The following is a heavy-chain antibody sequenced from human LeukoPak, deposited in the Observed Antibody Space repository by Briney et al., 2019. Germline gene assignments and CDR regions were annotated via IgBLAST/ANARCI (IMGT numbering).Heavy chain of an antibody. CDR3: ARHDIVLMVYAQTSFDY. CDR2: MCYSGST. V-gene: IGHV4-39*01. D-gene: IGHD2-8*01. CDR1: GGSISSSSYY. J-gene: IGHJ4*02. Sequence: SETLSLTCSVSGGSISSSSYYWGWIRQPPGKGLEWIGSMCYSGSTYYNPSLKSRVTISVDTSKNQFSLKLSSVTAADTAIYYCARHDIVLMVYAQTSFDYWGQGTLVTVSS.